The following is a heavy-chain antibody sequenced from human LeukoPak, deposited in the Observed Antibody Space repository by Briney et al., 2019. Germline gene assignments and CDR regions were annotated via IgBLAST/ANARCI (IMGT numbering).Heavy chain of an antibody. CDR2: INPNSGGT. Sequence: ASVKVSCKASGYTFTGYYMHWVRQAPGQGLEWMGWINPNSGGTNYAQKFQGRVTMTRDTSISTAYMELSRLRSDDTAVYYCARGPIMVRGVTHYYYYMDVWGKGTTVTISS. CDR1: GYTFTGYY. D-gene: IGHD3-10*01. V-gene: IGHV1-2*02. CDR3: ARGPIMVRGVTHYYYYMDV. J-gene: IGHJ6*03.